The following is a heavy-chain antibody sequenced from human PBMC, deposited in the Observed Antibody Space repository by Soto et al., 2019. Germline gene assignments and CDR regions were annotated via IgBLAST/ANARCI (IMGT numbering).Heavy chain of an antibody. V-gene: IGHV1-69*02. D-gene: IGHD3-10*01. Sequence: QVQLVQSGAEVKKPGSSVKVSCKASGGTFSSYTISWVRQAPGQGLEWMGRIIPILGIANYAQKFQGRVTITADKSTSTAYMELSSLRSEDTAVYYGARAQYYGSGSYDYWGQGTLVTVSS. CDR1: GGTFSSYT. CDR2: IIPILGIA. J-gene: IGHJ4*02. CDR3: ARAQYYGSGSYDY.